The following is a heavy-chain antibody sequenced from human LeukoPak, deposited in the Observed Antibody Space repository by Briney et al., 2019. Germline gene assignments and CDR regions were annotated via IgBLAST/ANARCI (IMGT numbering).Heavy chain of an antibody. J-gene: IGHJ4*02. CDR2: INHSGST. V-gene: IGHV4-34*01. CDR3: AREPVLLWFGGHDY. Sequence: SETLSLTCAVYGGSFSGYYWSWIRQPPGKGLEWIGEINHSGSTNYNPSPKSRVTISVDTSKNQFSLKLSSVTDADTAVYYCAREPVLLWFGGHDYWGQGTLVTVSS. CDR1: GGSFSGYY. D-gene: IGHD3-10*01.